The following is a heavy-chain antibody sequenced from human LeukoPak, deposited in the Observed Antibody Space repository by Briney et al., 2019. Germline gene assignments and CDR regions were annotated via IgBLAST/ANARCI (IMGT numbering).Heavy chain of an antibody. V-gene: IGHV1-2*02. CDR2: INPNSGGT. CDR1: GYTFTGYY. J-gene: IGHJ4*02. Sequence: SVKVSCKASGYTFTGYYMHWVRQAPGQGLEWMGWINPNSGGTNYAQKFQGRVTMTRDTSISTAYMELSRLRSDDTAVYYCARSAAQLLSPEYYFDYWGQGTLVTVSS. CDR3: ARSAAQLLSPEYYFDY. D-gene: IGHD2-2*01.